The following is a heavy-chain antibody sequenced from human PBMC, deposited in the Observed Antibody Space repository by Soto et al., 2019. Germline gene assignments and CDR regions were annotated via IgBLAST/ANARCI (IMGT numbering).Heavy chain of an antibody. CDR3: VRDGAGACGLGWCGP. CDR1: GDSISRGGYY. CDR2: IYHSGST. D-gene: IGHD2-21*01. J-gene: IGHJ5*02. Sequence: QVQLQESGPGLVKPSQTLSLSCTVSGDSISRGGYYWNWIRQHPRKGLEWIGYIYHSGSTNYNPSLQTRVTNSVDTCTHQVSQEVTTVTAADTGIYSCVRDGAGACGLGWCGPWRQGILVTVSS. V-gene: IGHV4-31*03.